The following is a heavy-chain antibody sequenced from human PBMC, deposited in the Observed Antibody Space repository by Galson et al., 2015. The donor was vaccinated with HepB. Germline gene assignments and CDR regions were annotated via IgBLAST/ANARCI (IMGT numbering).Heavy chain of an antibody. CDR1: GVTFSRHA. D-gene: IGHD3-22*01. CDR2: IIPMFRTA. V-gene: IGHV1-69*13. Sequence: SVKVSCKASGVTFSRHAISWVRQAPGHGLEWMGGIIPMFRTANYAQKFQGRVTISADVSTSTAYMELSSLTSEDTAVYYCARQYDSSGFYAYWSQGTLVTVSS. J-gene: IGHJ4*02. CDR3: ARQYDSSGFYAY.